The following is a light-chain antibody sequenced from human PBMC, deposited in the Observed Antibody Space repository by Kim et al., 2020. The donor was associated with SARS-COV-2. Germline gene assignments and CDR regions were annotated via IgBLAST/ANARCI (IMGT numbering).Light chain of an antibody. CDR2: DSS. V-gene: IGLV7-46*01. CDR3: LLSYSGLVF. CDR1: PEAVTIVHY. Sequence: PVGTVTLTCASTPEAVTIVHYPSWFQRKPGPAPSTLIYDSSHKHSCTPARFSGSLLWGNAALTLSGAQPEDEADYYCLLSYSGLVFFGGGTQLTVL. J-gene: IGLJ2*01.